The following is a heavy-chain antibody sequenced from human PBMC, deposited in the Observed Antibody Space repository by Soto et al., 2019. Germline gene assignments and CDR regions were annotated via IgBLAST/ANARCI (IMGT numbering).Heavy chain of an antibody. Sequence: QVQLVESGGGVVQPGRSLRLSCAASGFTFSSYAMHWVRQAPGKGLEGVAVISYDGSNKYYADSVKGRFTISRDNSKNTLYLQMNSLRAEDTAVYYCARDLYDFWSGYLMDGYFDYWGQGTLVTVSS. CDR1: GFTFSSYA. V-gene: IGHV3-30-3*01. CDR3: ARDLYDFWSGYLMDGYFDY. D-gene: IGHD3-3*01. CDR2: ISYDGSNK. J-gene: IGHJ4*02.